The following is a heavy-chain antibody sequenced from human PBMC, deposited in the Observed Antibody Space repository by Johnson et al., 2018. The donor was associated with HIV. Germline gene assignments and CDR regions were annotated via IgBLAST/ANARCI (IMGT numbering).Heavy chain of an antibody. CDR2: ISYDGTKK. J-gene: IGHJ3*02. Sequence: QVPSVESGGGVVQSGGSLRLSYDASGFPFSVYDRHWVCQAPGKGLEWVAVISYDGTKKNYAASVKGRFTSSRDNSKNTLCLQMNSLRAEDTAVYYCAREGIAARPGAFDIWGQGTMVTVSS. CDR3: AREGIAARPGAFDI. D-gene: IGHD6-6*01. V-gene: IGHV3-30*19. CDR1: GFPFSVYD.